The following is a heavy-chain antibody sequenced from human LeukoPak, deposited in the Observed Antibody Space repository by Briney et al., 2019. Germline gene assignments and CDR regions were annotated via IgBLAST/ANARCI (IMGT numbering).Heavy chain of an antibody. J-gene: IGHJ6*03. CDR2: IYHSGST. Sequence: PSETLSLTCTVSGYSISSGYYWGWIRQPPGKGLEWIGTIYHSGSTYYNPSLKGRVTISVDTSKNQFSLKLNSVTAADTAVYYCARDYSSSLGYYYCMDVWGKGATVTVSS. D-gene: IGHD6-6*01. CDR1: GYSISSGYY. V-gene: IGHV4-38-2*02. CDR3: ARDYSSSLGYYYCMDV.